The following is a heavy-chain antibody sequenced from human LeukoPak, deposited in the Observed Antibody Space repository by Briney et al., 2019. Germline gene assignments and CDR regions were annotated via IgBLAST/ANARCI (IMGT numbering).Heavy chain of an antibody. D-gene: IGHD4-17*01. CDR1: GFTFSNYW. CDR3: AGEFGVTTKFDP. Sequence: GGSLRLSCAASGFTFSNYWMHWVRDAPGKGLVWVSRIKTDGSSTSYADSVEGRFTISRDNAKNTLYLQMNSLRGEDTAVYYCAGEFGVTTKFDPWGQGTLVTVSS. V-gene: IGHV3-74*01. CDR2: IKTDGSST. J-gene: IGHJ5*02.